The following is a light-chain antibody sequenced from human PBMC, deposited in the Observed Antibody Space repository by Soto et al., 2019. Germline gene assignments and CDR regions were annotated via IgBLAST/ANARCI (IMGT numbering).Light chain of an antibody. V-gene: IGKV3-15*01. Sequence: EIVMTQSPAALSVSPGERVTLSCRASQSISFNLVWYQQKPGQAPRLLIYGASTRAAGIPDRFSGSGSGTEFTLTISGLQSDDFAVYYCQQFNNWPPWTFGQGTKVDIK. CDR2: GAS. CDR1: QSISFN. CDR3: QQFNNWPPWT. J-gene: IGKJ1*01.